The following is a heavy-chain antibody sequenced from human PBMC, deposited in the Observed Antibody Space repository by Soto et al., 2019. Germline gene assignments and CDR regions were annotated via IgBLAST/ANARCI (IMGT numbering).Heavy chain of an antibody. CDR2: SFNGVT. V-gene: IGHV1-18*01. Sequence: GASVKVSCEASGYTFTSCGISWVRQATGQGLEWMGGSFNGVTNYAQNVQGRVTMTTDTSTATAYMELRSLRSDDTAVYYCALLSYCTTVKCFYLDYWGQRTPVTVSS. CDR3: ALLSYCTTVKCFYLDY. D-gene: IGHD2-8*01. CDR1: GYTFTSCG. J-gene: IGHJ4*02.